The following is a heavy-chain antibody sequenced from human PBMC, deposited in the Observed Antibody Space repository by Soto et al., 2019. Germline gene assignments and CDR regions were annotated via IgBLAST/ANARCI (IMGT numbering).Heavy chain of an antibody. CDR1: GFTFSSYG. Sequence: PGGSLRLSCAASGFTFSSYGMHWVRQAPGKGLEWVAVISYDGSNKYYADSVKGRFTISRDNSKNTLYLQMNSLRAEDTAVYYCAKSLGVWGQPQLVLDYWGQGTMVTVYS. V-gene: IGHV3-30*18. CDR3: AKSLGVWGQPQLVLDY. J-gene: IGHJ4*02. D-gene: IGHD6-6*01. CDR2: ISYDGSNK.